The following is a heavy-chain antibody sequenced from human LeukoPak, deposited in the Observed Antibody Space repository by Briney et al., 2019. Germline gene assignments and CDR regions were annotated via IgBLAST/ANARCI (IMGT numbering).Heavy chain of an antibody. Sequence: GRSLRLSCAASGFTFSKYGTHWIRQAPGKGLEWVAVIWSDGSHKYYADSMKGRFTISRDNSKNMVYLQMNSLRVEDTAVYYCASAAGAFDMWGQGTLVTVSS. CDR3: ASAAGAFDM. J-gene: IGHJ3*02. CDR2: IWSDGSHK. V-gene: IGHV3-33*01. D-gene: IGHD6-13*01. CDR1: GFTFSKYG.